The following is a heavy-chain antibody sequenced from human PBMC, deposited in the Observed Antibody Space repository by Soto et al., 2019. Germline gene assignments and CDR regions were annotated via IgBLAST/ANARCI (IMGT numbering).Heavy chain of an antibody. CDR2: ISYDGSNK. V-gene: IGHV3-30-3*01. Sequence: GGSLTLSCAASGFTFSSYAMHWVRQAPGKGLEWVAVISYDGSNKYYADSVKGRFTISRDNSKNTLYLQMNSLRAEDTAVYYCARGPPWWELQPPHFDYWGQGTLVTVSS. D-gene: IGHD1-26*01. CDR1: GFTFSSYA. CDR3: ARGPPWWELQPPHFDY. J-gene: IGHJ4*02.